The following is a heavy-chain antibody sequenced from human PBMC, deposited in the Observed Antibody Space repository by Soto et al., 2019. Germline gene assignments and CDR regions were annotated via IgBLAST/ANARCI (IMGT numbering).Heavy chain of an antibody. D-gene: IGHD6-13*01. CDR2: IYYSGYT. V-gene: IGHV4-59*13. Sequence: SETLSLTCTVSGASISNYYWSWIRQPPGKGLEWIAYIYYSGYTSYNPSLKSRVTVSVDTPKNQFSLNLSSVTAADTAVYYCARDTGASAVDHWGQGTLVTVSS. CDR3: ARDTGASAVDH. J-gene: IGHJ4*02. CDR1: GASISNYY.